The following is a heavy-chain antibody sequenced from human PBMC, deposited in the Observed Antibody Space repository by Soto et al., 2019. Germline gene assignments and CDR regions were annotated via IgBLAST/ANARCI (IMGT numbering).Heavy chain of an antibody. V-gene: IGHV4-59*08. J-gene: IGHJ4*02. Sequence: SETLSLTCTVSGGSISSYYWSWIRQPPGKGLEWIGYIYYSGSTNYNPSLKSRVTISVDTSKNQFSLKLSSVTAADTAVYYCARHYGDCLAFWGRGSLVTGSS. D-gene: IGHD2-21*01. CDR2: IYYSGST. CDR1: GGSISSYY. CDR3: ARHYGDCLAF.